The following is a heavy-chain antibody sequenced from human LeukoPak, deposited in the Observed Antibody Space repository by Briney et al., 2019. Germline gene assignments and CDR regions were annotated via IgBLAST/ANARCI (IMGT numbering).Heavy chain of an antibody. Sequence: ASVKVSCRAPGGTFSSYAISWVRQAPGQGLEWMGGIIPIFGTANCAQKFQGRVTITTDESTSTAYMELSSLRSEDTAVYYCANLLDYWGQGTLVTVSS. CDR2: IIPIFGTA. CDR1: GGTFSSYA. J-gene: IGHJ4*02. CDR3: ANLLDY. V-gene: IGHV1-69*05.